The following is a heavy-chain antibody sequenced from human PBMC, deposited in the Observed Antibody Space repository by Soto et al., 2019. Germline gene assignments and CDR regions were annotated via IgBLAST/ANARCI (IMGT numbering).Heavy chain of an antibody. CDR2: INHSGST. V-gene: IGHV4-34*01. CDR1: GGSFSGYY. J-gene: IGHJ2*01. Sequence: SETLSLTCAVYGGSFSGYYWSWIRQPPGKGLEWIGEINHSGSTNYNPSLKSRVTISVDTSKNQFSLKLSSVTAADTAVYYCARDNRGSGSITYWYFDLWGRGTLVTVSS. CDR3: ARDNRGSGSITYWYFDL. D-gene: IGHD3-10*01.